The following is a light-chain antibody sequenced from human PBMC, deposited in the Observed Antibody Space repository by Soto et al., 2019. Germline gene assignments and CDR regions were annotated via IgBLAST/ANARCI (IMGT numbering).Light chain of an antibody. Sequence: DIQMTQSPSTLSASVGDRVTITCRASQSISSWLAWYQQKPGKAPKLLIYDASSLESGVPTRFSGSGSGTDFTLTISSLQPDDFAAYSCQQYNSYSGTFGQGTKVEMK. CDR3: QQYNSYSGT. CDR1: QSISSW. J-gene: IGKJ1*01. CDR2: DAS. V-gene: IGKV1-5*01.